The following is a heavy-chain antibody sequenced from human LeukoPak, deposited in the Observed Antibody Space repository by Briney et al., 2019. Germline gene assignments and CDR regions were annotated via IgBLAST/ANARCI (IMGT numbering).Heavy chain of an antibody. CDR1: GFTFSGSA. Sequence: GGSLRLSCAASGFTFSGSAMHWVRQASGKGLEWVGRIRSKANSYATAYAASVRGRFTIARDDSKNTAYLQMNSLKTEDTAVYYCTSLGGYPDYWGQGTLVTVSS. D-gene: IGHD5-12*01. V-gene: IGHV3-73*01. J-gene: IGHJ4*02. CDR2: IRSKANSYAT. CDR3: TSLGGYPDY.